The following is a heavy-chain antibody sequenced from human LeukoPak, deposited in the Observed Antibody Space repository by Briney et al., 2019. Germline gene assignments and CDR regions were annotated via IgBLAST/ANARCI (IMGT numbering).Heavy chain of an antibody. J-gene: IGHJ4*02. D-gene: IGHD6-19*01. Sequence: ASVKVPCKASGYTFTGYYMHWVRQAPGQGLEWMGWINPNSGGTNYAQKFQGRVTMTRDTSISTAYMELSRLRSDDTAVYYCARVFQWLVGRDYFDYWGQGTLVTVSS. CDR1: GYTFTGYY. CDR2: INPNSGGT. V-gene: IGHV1-2*02. CDR3: ARVFQWLVGRDYFDY.